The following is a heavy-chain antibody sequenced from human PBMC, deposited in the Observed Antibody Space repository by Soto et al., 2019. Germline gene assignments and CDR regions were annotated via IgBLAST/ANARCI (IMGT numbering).Heavy chain of an antibody. CDR3: ARATGGTLYYYYYGMDV. V-gene: IGHV4-61*01. CDR2: IYSSGST. Sequence: SETLSLTCTVSGGSVSSGSYYWSWIRQPPGKGLEWIGYIYSSGSTNYNPSLKSRVTISVDTSKNQFSLKLSSVTAADTAVYYWARATGGTLYYYYYGMDVWGQGTTVTVSS. J-gene: IGHJ6*02. CDR1: GGSVSSGSYY. D-gene: IGHD1-26*01.